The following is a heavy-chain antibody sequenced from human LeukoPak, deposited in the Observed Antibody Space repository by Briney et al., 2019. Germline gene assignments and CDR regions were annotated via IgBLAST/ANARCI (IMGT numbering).Heavy chain of an antibody. CDR1: GFTFSSFG. D-gene: IGHD5-24*01. CDR3: ARVFQGDGDKPYGMDV. J-gene: IGHJ6*02. V-gene: IGHV3-33*01. Sequence: GGSLRLSCAASGFTFSSFGMHWVRQAPGKGLEWVAIIWYDGGNKYYADSVKGRLTISRDNSKNTLYLQMKSLRAEDTAVYYCARVFQGDGDKPYGMDVWGQGTTVTVSS. CDR2: IWYDGGNK.